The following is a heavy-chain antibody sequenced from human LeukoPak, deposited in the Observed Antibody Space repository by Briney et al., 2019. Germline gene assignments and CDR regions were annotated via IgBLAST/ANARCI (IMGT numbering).Heavy chain of an antibody. CDR1: GFSFSSYE. Sequence: GGSLRLSCAASGFSFSSYEMNWVRQAPGKGLEGISYISGSGSTIYYADSVKGRFTISRDNAKNSLYLQMNSLRAEDTAVYYCARDPDPLGAYFDYWGQGTLVTVSS. J-gene: IGHJ4*02. D-gene: IGHD1-14*01. CDR3: ARDPDPLGAYFDY. V-gene: IGHV3-48*03. CDR2: ISGSGSTI.